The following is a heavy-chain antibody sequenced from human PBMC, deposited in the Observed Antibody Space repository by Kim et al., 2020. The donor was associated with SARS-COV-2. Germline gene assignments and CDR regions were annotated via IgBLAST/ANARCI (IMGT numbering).Heavy chain of an antibody. V-gene: IGHV4-39*01. Sequence: SETLSLTCTVSGDSISGSTYYWGWIRQPPGKGLEWIGNIYYSGSTYYNPSLKSRVTISVDTSKNQFSLNLTSMTAADTAVYYCAIGRTYYQFDYWGQGTLVTVSS. CDR3: AIGRTYYQFDY. J-gene: IGHJ4*02. CDR1: GDSISGSTYY. CDR2: IYYSGST. D-gene: IGHD1-26*01.